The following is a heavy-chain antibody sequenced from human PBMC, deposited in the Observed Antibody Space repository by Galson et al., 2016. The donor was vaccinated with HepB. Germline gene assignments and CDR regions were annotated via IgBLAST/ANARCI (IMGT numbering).Heavy chain of an antibody. CDR1: GASVSSNW. V-gene: IGHV4-4*02. D-gene: IGHD6-19*01. J-gene: IGHJ4*02. Sequence: SETLSLTCAVSGASVSSNWWSWVRQPPGKGLDWIGETYHTGSTNFNPSLMSRVTISLYTSKNQLSLLLTSVTAADTSVYYCARHLAVAGTRGFDFWGQGALVTVSS. CDR2: TYHTGST. CDR3: ARHLAVAGTRGFDF.